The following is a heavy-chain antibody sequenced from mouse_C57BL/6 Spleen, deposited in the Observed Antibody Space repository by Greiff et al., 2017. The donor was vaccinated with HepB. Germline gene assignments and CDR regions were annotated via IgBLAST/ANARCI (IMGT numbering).Heavy chain of an antibody. J-gene: IGHJ4*01. D-gene: IGHD1-1*01. Sequence: EVQWVESGGGLVKPGGSLKLSCAASGFTFSSYAMSWVRQTPEKRLEWVATISDGGSYTYYPDNVKGRFTISRDNAKNNLYLQMSHLKSEDTAMYYCARGRYGSSYYAMDYWGQGTSVTVSS. CDR3: ARGRYGSSYYAMDY. CDR1: GFTFSSYA. V-gene: IGHV5-4*01. CDR2: ISDGGSYT.